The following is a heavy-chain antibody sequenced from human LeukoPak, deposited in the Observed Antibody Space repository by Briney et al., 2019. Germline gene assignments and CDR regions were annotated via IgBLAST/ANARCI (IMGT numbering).Heavy chain of an antibody. CDR2: IYYSGST. D-gene: IGHD3-3*01. Sequence: SETLSLTCTVSGGSISSYYWSWIRQPPGKGLEWIGYIYYSGSTNYNPSLKSRVTISIDTSKNQFSLKLSSVTAADTAVYYCAREGRVLRFLEWLSNVPYYFDYWGQGTLVTVSS. CDR3: AREGRVLRFLEWLSNVPYYFDY. CDR1: GGSISSYY. V-gene: IGHV4-59*12. J-gene: IGHJ4*02.